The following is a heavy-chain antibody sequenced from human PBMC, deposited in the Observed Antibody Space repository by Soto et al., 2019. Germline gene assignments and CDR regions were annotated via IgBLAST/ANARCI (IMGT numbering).Heavy chain of an antibody. V-gene: IGHV3-48*02. Sequence: PGGSLRLSCAASGFTFSSYSMNWVRQAPGKGLEWVSYISSSSSTIYYADSVKGRFTISRDNAKNSLYLQMNSLRDEDTAVYYCARTSGHGGYSGYAWPDYWGQGTLVTVSS. J-gene: IGHJ4*02. CDR2: ISSSSSTI. D-gene: IGHD5-12*01. CDR3: ARTSGHGGYSGYAWPDY. CDR1: GFTFSSYS.